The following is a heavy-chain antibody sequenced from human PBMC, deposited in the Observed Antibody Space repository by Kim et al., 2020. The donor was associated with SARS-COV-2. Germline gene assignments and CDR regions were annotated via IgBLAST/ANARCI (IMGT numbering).Heavy chain of an antibody. J-gene: IGHJ4*02. V-gene: IGHV5-10-1*01. D-gene: IGHD6-6*01. CDR3: ARSSSSSGPFDY. Sequence: NYGPSFQGHVSIAADKSISSAYLQWGSLKASDTAMYYCARSSSSSGPFDYWGQGTLVTVSS.